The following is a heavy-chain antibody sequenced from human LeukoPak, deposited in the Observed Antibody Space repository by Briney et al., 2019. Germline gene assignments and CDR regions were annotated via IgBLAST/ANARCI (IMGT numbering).Heavy chain of an antibody. CDR3: ARHRYYYDSSGYYYQP. D-gene: IGHD3-22*01. CDR1: GGSISSSSYY. J-gene: IGHJ5*02. Sequence: SETLSLTCAVSGGSISSSSYYWGWVRQPPGKGLEWIGSIYYSGSTYYSPSLKSRVTISVDTSMNQFSLKLSSVTAADTAVYYCARHRYYYDSSGYYYQPWGQGTLVTVSS. CDR2: IYYSGST. V-gene: IGHV4-39*01.